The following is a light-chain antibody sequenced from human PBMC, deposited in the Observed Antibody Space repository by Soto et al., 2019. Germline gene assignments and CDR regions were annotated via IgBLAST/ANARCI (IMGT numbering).Light chain of an antibody. J-gene: IGKJ5*01. CDR3: QQYNNWPPIT. CDR2: GAS. V-gene: IGKV3-15*01. CDR1: QSVSSN. Sequence: EIVLTQSAGTLSLSAGERATLSCGASQSVSSNLAWYQQKPGQAPRLLIYGASTRATGIPARFSGSGSGTEFTLTISSLQSEDFAVYYCQQYNNWPPITFGQGTRLEIK.